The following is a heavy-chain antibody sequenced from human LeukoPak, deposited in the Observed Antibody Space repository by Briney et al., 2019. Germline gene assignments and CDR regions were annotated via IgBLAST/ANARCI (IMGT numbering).Heavy chain of an antibody. CDR3: ARSVERWLQLSFDY. CDR2: INPNSGGT. V-gene: IGHV1-2*02. D-gene: IGHD5-24*01. Sequence: ASVKVSCKASGYTFTSYGINWVRQATGQGLEWMGWINPNSGGTNYAQKFQGRVTMTRDTSISTAYMELSRLRSDDTAVYYCARSVERWLQLSFDYWGQGTLVTVSS. CDR1: GYTFTSYG. J-gene: IGHJ4*02.